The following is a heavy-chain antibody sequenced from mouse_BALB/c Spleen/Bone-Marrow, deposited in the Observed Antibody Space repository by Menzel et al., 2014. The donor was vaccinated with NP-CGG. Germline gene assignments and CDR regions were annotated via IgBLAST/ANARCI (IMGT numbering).Heavy chain of an antibody. J-gene: IGHJ4*01. CDR1: GFSLTSYG. CDR3: ARGSYYEGAMDY. Sequence: VQRVESGPGLVAPSQSLSITCTVSGFSLTSYGVHWVRQPPGKVLEWLGVIWAGGSTNYNSALMSRLSISKDNSKSQVFLKMDSLQTDDTAMYYCARGSYYEGAMDYWGQGTSVTVSS. D-gene: IGHD1-1*01. CDR2: IWAGGST. V-gene: IGHV2-9*02.